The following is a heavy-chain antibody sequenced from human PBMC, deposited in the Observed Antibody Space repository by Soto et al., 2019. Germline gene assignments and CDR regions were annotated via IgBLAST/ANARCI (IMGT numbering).Heavy chain of an antibody. CDR1: GGSISSGDYY. CDR2: IYYSGST. Sequence: SETLSLTCTVSGGSISSGDYYWSWIRQPPGKGLEWIGYIYYSGSTYYNPSLKSRLTISVDTSKSQFSLRLTSVTAADTAVYYCARAAIQGHQVEGQPPTSQTLDYWGQGTPVT. V-gene: IGHV4-30-4*01. D-gene: IGHD1-26*01. J-gene: IGHJ4*02. CDR3: ARAAIQGHQVEGQPPTSQTLDY.